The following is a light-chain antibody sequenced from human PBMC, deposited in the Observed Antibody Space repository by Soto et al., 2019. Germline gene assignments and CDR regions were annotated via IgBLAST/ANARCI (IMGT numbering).Light chain of an antibody. J-gene: IGKJ1*01. CDR1: QSFSSAY. V-gene: IGKV3-20*01. Sequence: EIVLTQSPGTLSLFPGERATFSCRASQSFSSAYLAWYQQKPGQAPRLLIYAASNRATGIPDRFSGSGSGTDFTLTISRLEPEDSAVYYCQQYDSSPRTFGQGTKVEI. CDR2: AAS. CDR3: QQYDSSPRT.